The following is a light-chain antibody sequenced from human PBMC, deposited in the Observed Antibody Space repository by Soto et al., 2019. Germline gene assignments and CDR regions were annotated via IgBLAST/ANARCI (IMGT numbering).Light chain of an antibody. CDR2: EVT. CDR3: SSYTSSRNVV. J-gene: IGLJ2*01. Sequence: QSALTQPASVSGSPGQSITISCTGTSRDVGGHNYVSWYQQHPGKAPKLMIYEVTNRPSGVSNRFSGSKSGNTASLTISGLQAEDEADYYCSSYTSSRNVVFGGGTKLTVL. V-gene: IGLV2-14*01. CDR1: SRDVGGHNY.